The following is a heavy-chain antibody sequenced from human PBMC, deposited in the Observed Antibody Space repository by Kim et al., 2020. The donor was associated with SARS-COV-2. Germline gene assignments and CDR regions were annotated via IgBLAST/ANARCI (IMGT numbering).Heavy chain of an antibody. D-gene: IGHD2-15*01. J-gene: IGHJ4*02. CDR3: ARDLWGMAAAHFDY. V-gene: IGHV1-46*01. Sequence: AQKSQGRVTMTRDTSTSTVYMELSSLRSEDTAVYYCARDLWGMAAAHFDYWGQGTLVTVSS.